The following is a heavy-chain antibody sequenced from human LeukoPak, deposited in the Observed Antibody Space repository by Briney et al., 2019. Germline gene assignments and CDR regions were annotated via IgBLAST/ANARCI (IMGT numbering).Heavy chain of an antibody. CDR3: ARGAGYYFDY. J-gene: IGHJ4*02. CDR1: GFTFSSYG. CDR2: IWYGGSKK. V-gene: IGHV3-33*01. Sequence: GGSLRLSCAASGFTFSSYGMHWVRQAPGKGREWVAVIWYGGSKKYYADSVKGRFTISRDNSKNTLYLQMNSLRAEDTAVYYCARGAGYYFDYWGQGTLVSVS.